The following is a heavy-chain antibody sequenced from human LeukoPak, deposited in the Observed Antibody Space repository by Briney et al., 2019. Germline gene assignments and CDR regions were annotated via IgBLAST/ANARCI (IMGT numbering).Heavy chain of an antibody. D-gene: IGHD1-26*01. CDR2: IIPVFDRP. V-gene: IGHV1-69*06. Sequence: SVKVSCKASGYTFTGYYMHWVRQAPGQGLEWMGGIIPVFDRPTYAQKFEGRVTITADKSTNTTYMEISSLTSDDTAVYYCARDAQWELRAFDVWGQGTVVIVSS. CDR1: GYTFTGYY. CDR3: ARDAQWELRAFDV. J-gene: IGHJ3*01.